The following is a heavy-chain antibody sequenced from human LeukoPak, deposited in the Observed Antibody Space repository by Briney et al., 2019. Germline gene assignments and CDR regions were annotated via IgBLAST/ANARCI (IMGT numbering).Heavy chain of an antibody. V-gene: IGHV1-2*02. CDR3: ARSSSYYGSGIDY. Sequence: ASVKVSCKASGYTFTGYYMHWVRQAPGQGLEWMGWINPNSGGTNYAQKFQGRVTMTRDTSISTAYMELSRLRSDDTAVYYCARSSSYYGSGIDYWGQGTLVTDSS. CDR2: INPNSGGT. J-gene: IGHJ4*02. CDR1: GYTFTGYY. D-gene: IGHD3-10*01.